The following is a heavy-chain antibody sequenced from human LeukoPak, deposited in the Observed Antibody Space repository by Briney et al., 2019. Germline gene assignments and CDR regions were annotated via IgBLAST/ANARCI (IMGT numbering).Heavy chain of an antibody. CDR2: IYYSDST. Sequence: PSETLSLTCTVSGGSISDYFWSWIRQPPGKGLECIGYIYYSDSTNYNPSLKSRVTVSVDTSKNQFSLKLSSVTAADTAVYYCARFPGSAEYRHYYYMDVWGKGTTVTVSS. CDR3: ARFPGSAEYRHYYYMDV. D-gene: IGHD2-15*01. CDR1: GGSISDYF. J-gene: IGHJ6*03. V-gene: IGHV4-59*01.